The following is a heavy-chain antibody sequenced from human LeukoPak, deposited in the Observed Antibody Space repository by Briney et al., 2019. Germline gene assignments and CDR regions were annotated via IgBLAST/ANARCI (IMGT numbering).Heavy chain of an antibody. D-gene: IGHD3-9*01. V-gene: IGHV3-74*01. CDR2: INSDGSSI. CDR3: ARVNDILTGYYLGGAFDP. CDR1: GFTSSSYW. Sequence: GGALRLSCAVSGFTSSSYWMHWVRQAPGRGLVWVSRINSDGSSIRYADSVKGRFTISRDNAKNTLYLQMNSLRAEDTAVYYCARVNDILTGYYLGGAFDPWGQGTLVTVSS. J-gene: IGHJ5*02.